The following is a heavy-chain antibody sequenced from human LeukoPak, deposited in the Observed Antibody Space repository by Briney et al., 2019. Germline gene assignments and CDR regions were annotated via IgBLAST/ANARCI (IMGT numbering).Heavy chain of an antibody. CDR1: GYSISSGYY. CDR3: ARNVAGGYNRGYYFDY. CDR2: IYYSGST. Sequence: SETLSLTCAVSGYSISSGYYWGWIRQPPGKGLEWIGYIYYSGSTNYNPSLKSRVTISVDTSKNQFSLKLSSVTAADTAVYYCARNVAGGYNRGYYFDYWGQGTLVTVSS. V-gene: IGHV4-61*01. D-gene: IGHD5-24*01. J-gene: IGHJ4*02.